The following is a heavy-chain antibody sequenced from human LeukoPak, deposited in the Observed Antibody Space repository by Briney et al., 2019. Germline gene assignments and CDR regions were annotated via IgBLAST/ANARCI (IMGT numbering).Heavy chain of an antibody. CDR1: GGTFSSYA. D-gene: IGHD5-24*01. V-gene: IGHV1-69*04. J-gene: IGHJ6*02. CDR3: ARDQAATSYRVYYYYGMDV. CDR2: IIPILGIA. Sequence: GSSVKVSCKASGGTFSSYAISWVRQAPGQGLEWIGRIIPILGIANYAQKFQGRVTITADKSTSTAYMELSSLRSEDTAVYYCARDQAATSYRVYYYYGMDVWGQGTTVTVSS.